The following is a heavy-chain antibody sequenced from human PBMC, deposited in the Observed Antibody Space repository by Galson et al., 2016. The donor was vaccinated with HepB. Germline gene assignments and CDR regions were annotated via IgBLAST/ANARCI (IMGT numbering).Heavy chain of an antibody. J-gene: IGHJ4*02. CDR3: AKWLLSIGAQI. V-gene: IGHV4-4*01. Sequence: ETLSLTCAVSGASISSHNWWNWVRQPPGKGLEWIGEIDHRGTTNYNPSLRSRVTISADKSKNQFSLKLISVTAADTAVYFCAKWLLSIGAQIWGQGTLVTVSS. CDR1: GASISSHNW. D-gene: IGHD2-2*01. CDR2: IDHRGTT.